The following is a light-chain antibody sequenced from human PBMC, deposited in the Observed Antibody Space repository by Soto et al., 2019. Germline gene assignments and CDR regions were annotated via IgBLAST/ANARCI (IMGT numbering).Light chain of an antibody. CDR1: SSDVGGYKY. CDR2: EVS. J-gene: IGLJ1*01. Sequence: QSPLTQPASVSGSPGQSITISCTGTSSDVGGYKYVSWYQQYPGKAPKLMIYEVSNRPSGVSNRFSGSKSGNTASLTISGLQAEDEADYYCSSYTSSSSPYVFGTGTKLTVL. CDR3: SSYTSSSSPYV. V-gene: IGLV2-14*01.